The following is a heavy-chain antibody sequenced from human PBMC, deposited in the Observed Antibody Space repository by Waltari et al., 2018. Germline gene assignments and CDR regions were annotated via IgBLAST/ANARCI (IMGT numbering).Heavy chain of an antibody. Sequence: EEQLVESGGGLVQPGGSLRLSCVASGFSFTTYWMSWVRQAPGKGLEWVANIKEDGNEKYYVDSVKGRFTISRDNAKNSLYLQMNSLRDEDTAIYYCVRYNWNYAFAYWGQGTLVTVSS. CDR3: VRYNWNYAFAY. D-gene: IGHD1-7*01. V-gene: IGHV3-7*01. J-gene: IGHJ4*02. CDR2: IKEDGNEK. CDR1: GFSFTTYW.